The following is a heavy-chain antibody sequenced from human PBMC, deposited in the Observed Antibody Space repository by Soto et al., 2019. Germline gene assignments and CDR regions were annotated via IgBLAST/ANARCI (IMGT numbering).Heavy chain of an antibody. CDR1: GFSFGVSGVG. J-gene: IGHJ4*02. Sequence: QITLKESGPTLVKPTQTLTLTCTFSGFSFGVSGVGVGWIRQPPGRSLEWRGLVFWNDHKRSSPSLESRLTLTKDTSNNQVVLTVTNSDPGDTGTYYCARAYTYDFDHWGQGTLVTVSS. CDR2: VFWNDHK. CDR3: ARAYTYDFDH. V-gene: IGHV2-5*01. D-gene: IGHD2-21*01.